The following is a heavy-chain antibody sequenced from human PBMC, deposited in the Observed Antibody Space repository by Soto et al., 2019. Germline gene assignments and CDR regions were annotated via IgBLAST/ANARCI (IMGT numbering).Heavy chain of an antibody. D-gene: IGHD4-17*01. V-gene: IGHV4-59*01. CDR3: ARISNDYGGNGAIDY. CDR2: VHYSGRA. J-gene: IGHJ4*02. CDR1: GGSISNYY. Sequence: QVQLQESGPGLVNPSETLSLTCTVSGGSISNYYWIWIRQPPGKGLDWIGYVHYSGRATYNPSLKSRVSISVDTSKNQFSLNMSSVTAADTAVYYCARISNDYGGNGAIDYWGQGTLVTVSS.